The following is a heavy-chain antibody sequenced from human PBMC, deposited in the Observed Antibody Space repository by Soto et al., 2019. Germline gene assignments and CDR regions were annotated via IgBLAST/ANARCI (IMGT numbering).Heavy chain of an antibody. J-gene: IGHJ4*02. CDR1: YY. CDR3: ARTEVCSGRNFDY. D-gene: IGHD3-3*01. V-gene: IGHV4-39*07. CDR2: MFYSGTT. Sequence: YYAGFSFQPPGKGLEWIESMFYSGTTYYNPSLKSRITIAVDSSKNQFSLRLSSVTAADTALYYCARTEVCSGRNFDYWGQGSLVTV.